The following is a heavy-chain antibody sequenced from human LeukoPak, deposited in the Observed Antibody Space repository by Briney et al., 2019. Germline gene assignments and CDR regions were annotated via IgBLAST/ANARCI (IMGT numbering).Heavy chain of an antibody. J-gene: IGHJ4*02. Sequence: GGSLRLSCAASGFTFSNYWMSWVRQAPRKGLEWVAIINEDGSTRYYVDSLKGRFVISRDNAKNSLYLQMSGLRADDTAVYYCARDYWRSIEYWGQGALVTVSS. V-gene: IGHV3-7*03. CDR3: ARDYWRSIEY. CDR2: INEDGSTR. CDR1: GFTFSNYW. D-gene: IGHD2-2*01.